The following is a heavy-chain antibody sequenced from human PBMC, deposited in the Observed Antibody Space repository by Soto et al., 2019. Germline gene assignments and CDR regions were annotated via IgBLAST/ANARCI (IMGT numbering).Heavy chain of an antibody. D-gene: IGHD3-10*01. Sequence: EVQLVESGGGLVKPGGSLRLSCAASGFTFSSYTMNWVRQAPGKGLEWLSFISSGSDDTYYADSVKGRFTITRDNAKNSLTLQLNSLTAEATAVYYCERVRRSGSYRYGLDVWGQGTTVIVSS. J-gene: IGHJ6*02. CDR3: ERVRRSGSYRYGLDV. CDR2: ISSGSDDT. V-gene: IGHV3-21*01. CDR1: GFTFSSYT.